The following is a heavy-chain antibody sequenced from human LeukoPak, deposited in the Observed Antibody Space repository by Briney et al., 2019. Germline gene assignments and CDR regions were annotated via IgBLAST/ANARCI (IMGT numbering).Heavy chain of an antibody. V-gene: IGHV1-18*01. D-gene: IGHD2-2*03. Sequence: ASVKVSCKTSGFTFTNYGVSWVRQAPGQGLEWMGWIIASNGYTSYAQKFRDRVTITRDTATSTAYMDLKSLKSDDTALYYCARNGYCSSSSCLFDYWGQGTQVTVSS. CDR2: IIASNGYT. CDR3: ARNGYCSSSSCLFDY. J-gene: IGHJ4*02. CDR1: GFTFTNYG.